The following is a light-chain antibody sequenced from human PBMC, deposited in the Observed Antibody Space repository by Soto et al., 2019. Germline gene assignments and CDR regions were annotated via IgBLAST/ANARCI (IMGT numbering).Light chain of an antibody. CDR2: GSS. Sequence: EIVLTQSPGTLSLSPGERATLSCRASQSVSSAYLAWYQQKLGQAPRLLIYGSSNRATGIPDRFSGSGSGTDFTLTISRLEPEDFAVYYCQQYGSSRWTFVQGTKVEIK. CDR1: QSVSSAY. CDR3: QQYGSSRWT. J-gene: IGKJ1*01. V-gene: IGKV3-20*01.